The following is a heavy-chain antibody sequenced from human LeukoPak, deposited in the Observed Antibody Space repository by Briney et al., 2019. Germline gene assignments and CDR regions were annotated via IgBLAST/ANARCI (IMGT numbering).Heavy chain of an antibody. V-gene: IGHV3-7*01. CDR3: AVSSSWYYFDY. J-gene: IGHJ4*02. CDR1: GFTFSSYW. CDR2: IKQDGSEK. D-gene: IGHD6-13*01. Sequence: GGSLRLSCAASGFTFSSYWMSWVRQAPGKGLEWVANIKQDGSEKYYVDSVKGRFTISRGNAKNSLYLQMNSLRAEDTAVYYCAVSSSWYYFDYWGQGTLVTVSS.